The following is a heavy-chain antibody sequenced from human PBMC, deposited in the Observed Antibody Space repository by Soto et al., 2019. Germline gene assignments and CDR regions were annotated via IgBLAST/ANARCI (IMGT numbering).Heavy chain of an antibody. CDR1: GFMFTRST. CDR3: ARVGTGSSTPLDI. CDR2: ITSASDYI. Sequence: GGSLRLSCVASGFMFTRSTMNWFRQAPGKGLEWVSSITSASDYIFYADSVKGRFTISRDNAKNSLYLQMNSLRAEDTAVYYCARVGTGSSTPLDIWGQGTMVTVSS. J-gene: IGHJ3*02. V-gene: IGHV3-21*01. D-gene: IGHD3-9*01.